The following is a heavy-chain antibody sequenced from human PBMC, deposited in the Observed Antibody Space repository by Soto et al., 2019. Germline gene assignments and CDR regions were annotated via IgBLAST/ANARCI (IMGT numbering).Heavy chain of an antibody. D-gene: IGHD3-22*01. CDR2: IYYSGST. CDR1: GGSISSYY. J-gene: IGHJ5*02. V-gene: IGHV4-59*01. CDR3: ARESYDSSGYYSGWFDP. Sequence: SETLSLTCTVSGGSISSYYWSWIRQPPGKGLEWIGYIYYSGSTNYNPSLKSRVTISVDTSKNQFSLKLSSVTAADTAVYYCARESYDSSGYYSGWFDPWGQGTLVTVSS.